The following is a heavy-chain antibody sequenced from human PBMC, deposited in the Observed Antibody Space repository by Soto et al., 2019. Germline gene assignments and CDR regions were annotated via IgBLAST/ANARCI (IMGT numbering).Heavy chain of an antibody. J-gene: IGHJ4*02. CDR3: ERDEVSVATSKFDY. V-gene: IGHV1-69*04. D-gene: IGHD6-6*01. Sequence: SVKVSCKASGGTFSSYTISWVRQAPGQGLEWMGRIIPILGIANYAQKFQGRVTITADKSTSTAYMELSSLRSEDTAVYYCERDEVSVATSKFDYWGQGTLVTVSS. CDR2: IIPILGIA. CDR1: GGTFSSYT.